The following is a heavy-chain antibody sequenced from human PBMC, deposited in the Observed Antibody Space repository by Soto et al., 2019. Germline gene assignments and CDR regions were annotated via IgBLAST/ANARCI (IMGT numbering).Heavy chain of an antibody. J-gene: IGHJ6*03. CDR2: IKQDGSEE. CDR3: ARGREVATINRLKDYMDV. D-gene: IGHD5-12*01. V-gene: IGHV3-7*04. Sequence: GGSLRLSCTASGFTLNSLWMTWVRQAPGKGLEWVANIKQDGSEEYYVDSVKGRFTISRDNAQNSLYLQLQSVRVEDTAVYYCARGREVATINRLKDYMDVWGKGTTVTVSS. CDR1: GFTLNSLW.